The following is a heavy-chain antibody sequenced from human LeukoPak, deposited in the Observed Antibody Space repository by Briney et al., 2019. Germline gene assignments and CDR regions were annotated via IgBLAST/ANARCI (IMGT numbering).Heavy chain of an antibody. D-gene: IGHD6-19*01. Sequence: PGGSLRLSCAASGFTFSSYSMNWVRQAPGKGLEWVSSIISSSSYIYYADSVKGRFTISRDNAKNSLYLQMNSLRAEDTAVYYCARLYSSGPGGYWGQGTLVTVSS. CDR3: ARLYSSGPGGY. CDR2: IISSSSYI. CDR1: GFTFSSYS. V-gene: IGHV3-21*01. J-gene: IGHJ4*02.